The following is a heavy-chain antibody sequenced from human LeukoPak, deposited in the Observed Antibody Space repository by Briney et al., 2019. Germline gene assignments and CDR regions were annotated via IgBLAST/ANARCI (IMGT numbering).Heavy chain of an antibody. V-gene: IGHV3-66*01. CDR2: TYSGGNT. CDR3: AKSKTIFGWFDP. D-gene: IGHD3-3*01. CDR1: GFTVSNNF. Sequence: GGSLRLSCAASGFTVSNNFMTWVRQAPGKGPECVSVTYSGGNTYYADSVKGRFTISRDNSKNTLYLQMNSLRAEDTAVYYCAKSKTIFGWFDPWGQGTLVTVSS. J-gene: IGHJ5*02.